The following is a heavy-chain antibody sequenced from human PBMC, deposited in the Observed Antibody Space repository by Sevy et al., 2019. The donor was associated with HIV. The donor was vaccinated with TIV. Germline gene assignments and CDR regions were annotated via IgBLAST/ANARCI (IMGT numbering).Heavy chain of an antibody. D-gene: IGHD3-22*01. CDR1: GYSFTSYW. CDR2: IYPGDSDT. J-gene: IGHJ3*02. Sequence: GESLKISCKGSGYSFTSYWIGWVRQMPGKGLEWMGIIYPGDSDTRYSPSFQGQVTISADKSIGTAYLQWSSLKASDTAMYYCARPGYYYDSSGYPGFDAFDIWGQGTMVTVSS. CDR3: ARPGYYYDSSGYPGFDAFDI. V-gene: IGHV5-51*01.